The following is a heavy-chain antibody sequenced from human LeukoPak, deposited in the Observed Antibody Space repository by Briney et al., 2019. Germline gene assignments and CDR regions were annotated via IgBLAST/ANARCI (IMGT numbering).Heavy chain of an antibody. V-gene: IGHV3-74*01. CDR2: INSDGSST. J-gene: IGHJ4*02. Sequence: GGSLRLSCAASGFTFSSYWMHWVRQAPGKGLVWVSRINSDGSSTSYADSVKGRFTISRDNAKNTLYLQMNSLRAEDTAVYYCASSLGWGFFDHWGQGTLVTVSS. D-gene: IGHD3-16*01. CDR1: GFTFSSYW. CDR3: ASSLGWGFFDH.